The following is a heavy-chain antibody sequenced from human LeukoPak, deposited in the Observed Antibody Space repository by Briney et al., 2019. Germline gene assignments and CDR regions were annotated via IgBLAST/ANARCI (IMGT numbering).Heavy chain of an antibody. V-gene: IGHV3-9*01. D-gene: IGHD3-22*01. Sequence: SLRLSCAASGFTFDDYAMHWVRQAPGKGLEWVSGISWNSGSIGYADSVKGRFTISRDNAKNSLYLQMNSLRAEDTAVYYCASYYYDSSGYFDYWGQGTLVTVSS. J-gene: IGHJ4*02. CDR2: ISWNSGSI. CDR3: ASYYYDSSGYFDY. CDR1: GFTFDDYA.